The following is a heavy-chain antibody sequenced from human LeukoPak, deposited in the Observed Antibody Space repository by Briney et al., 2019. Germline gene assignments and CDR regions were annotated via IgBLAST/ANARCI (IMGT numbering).Heavy chain of an antibody. D-gene: IGHD2-2*02. V-gene: IGHV3-21*01. CDR2: ISSSSSYI. CDR1: GFTFSSYS. Sequence: PGGSLRLSCAASGFTFSSYSMNWVRQAPGKGLEWVSSISSSSSYIYYADSVKGRFTISRDNAKNSLYLQMNSLRAGDTAVYYCARDLISYMGTFDYWGQGTLVTVSS. J-gene: IGHJ4*02. CDR3: ARDLISYMGTFDY.